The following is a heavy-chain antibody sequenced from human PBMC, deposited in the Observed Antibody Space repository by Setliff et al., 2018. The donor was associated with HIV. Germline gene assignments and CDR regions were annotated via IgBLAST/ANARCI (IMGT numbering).Heavy chain of an antibody. D-gene: IGHD6-19*01. CDR3: ARPHSGRGGGAYFDP. Sequence: LSETLSLTCTVSGDSITSGHFYWGWIRQAPGKGLEWIGNILDGRVTFFNPSLRGRVTISVDAFKNQVSLNLRSVTAADSAVYHCARPHSGRGGGAYFDPWGQGILVTVSS. CDR1: GDSITSGHFY. CDR2: ILDGRVT. J-gene: IGHJ5*02. V-gene: IGHV4-39*01.